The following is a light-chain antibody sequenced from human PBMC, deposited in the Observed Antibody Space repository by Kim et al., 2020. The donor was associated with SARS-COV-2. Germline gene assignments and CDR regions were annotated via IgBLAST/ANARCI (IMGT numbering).Light chain of an antibody. Sequence: PGERATLSCRASQSVSSSYLVWYQQKPGQAPRLLVYGASSRATGIPDRFSGSGSGTDFTLTISRLEPEDFAVYYCQQYGSSPPFTFGPGTKVDIK. CDR2: GAS. CDR1: QSVSSSY. V-gene: IGKV3-20*01. CDR3: QQYGSSPPFT. J-gene: IGKJ3*01.